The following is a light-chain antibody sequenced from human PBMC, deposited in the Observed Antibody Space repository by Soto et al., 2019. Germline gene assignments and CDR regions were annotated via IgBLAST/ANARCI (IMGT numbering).Light chain of an antibody. CDR3: QQYNNWPLT. J-gene: IGKJ4*01. V-gene: IGKV3-15*01. CDR2: DAS. Sequence: EIVMTQPPATLSVSPGERATLSCRASQSVSSDLAWYQQKPGQVPRLLIYDASSRATGIPARFSGSGSGKEFTLTIATLQSEDVAVYYCQQYNNWPLTFGGGTKVEIK. CDR1: QSVSSD.